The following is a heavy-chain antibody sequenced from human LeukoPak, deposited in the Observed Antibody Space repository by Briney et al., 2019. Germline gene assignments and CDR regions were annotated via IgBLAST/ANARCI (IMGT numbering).Heavy chain of an antibody. V-gene: IGHV3-30*02. CDR1: GFTFSSYG. D-gene: IGHD3-22*01. CDR2: IRYDGSNK. J-gene: IGHJ4*02. Sequence: PGGSLRLSCAASGFTFSSYGMHWVRQAPGKGLEWVAFIRYDGSNKYYADSVKGRFTISRDNSKNTLYLQMNSLRAEDTAVYYCAKQTSSYYYLDYWGQGTLVTVSS. CDR3: AKQTSSYYYLDY.